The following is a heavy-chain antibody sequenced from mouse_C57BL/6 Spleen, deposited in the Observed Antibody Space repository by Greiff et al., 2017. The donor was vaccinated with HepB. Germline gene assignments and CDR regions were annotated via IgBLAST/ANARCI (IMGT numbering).Heavy chain of an antibody. CDR3: ERKKDNYPDY. CDR2: IDPSDSYT. D-gene: IGHD1-3*01. CDR1: GYTFTSYW. Sequence: QVQLQQPGAELVMPGASVKLSCKASGYTFTSYWMHWVKQRPGQGLEWIGEIDPSDSYTNYNQKFKGKSTLTIDKSSSTAYMQLSSLTSEDSAVYYCERKKDNYPDYWGQGTSVTVSS. J-gene: IGHJ4*01. V-gene: IGHV1-69*01.